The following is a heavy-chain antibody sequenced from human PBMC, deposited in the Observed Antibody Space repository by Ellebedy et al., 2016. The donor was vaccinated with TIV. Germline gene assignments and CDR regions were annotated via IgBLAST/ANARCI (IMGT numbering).Heavy chain of an antibody. CDR3: ARVSNLKGADY. CDR1: GGSFSGYF. V-gene: IGHV4-34*01. Sequence: MPSETLSLTCAVYGGSFSGYFWTWIRQPPGKGLEWIGEINHGGSTNYNPYLKSRVSISVATSKNQFSLKLTSVTAADTAVYYCARVSNLKGADYWGQGTLVTVSS. CDR2: INHGGST. J-gene: IGHJ4*02. D-gene: IGHD3-16*01.